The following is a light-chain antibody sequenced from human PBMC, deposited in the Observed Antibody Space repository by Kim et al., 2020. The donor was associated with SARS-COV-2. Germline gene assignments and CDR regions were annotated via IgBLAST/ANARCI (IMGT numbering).Light chain of an antibody. Sequence: VALGQKVRITCQGDSLRSYYAPWYQQKPGQAPIVVIYGKNNRPSGIPDRFSGSSSGNTASLTITGTQAGDEADYYCNSRDSNDNVVFGGGTQLTVL. CDR2: GKN. CDR1: SLRSYY. J-gene: IGLJ2*01. V-gene: IGLV3-19*01. CDR3: NSRDSNDNVV.